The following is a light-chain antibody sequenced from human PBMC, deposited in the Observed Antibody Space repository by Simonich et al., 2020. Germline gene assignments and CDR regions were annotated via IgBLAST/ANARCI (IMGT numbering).Light chain of an antibody. CDR2: WAS. V-gene: IGKV4-1*01. J-gene: IGKJ1*01. CDR3: QQYNNWWT. CDR1: QSVLYSSNNKNY. Sequence: DIVMTQSPDSLAVSLGETATINCKSSQSVLYSSNNKNYLAWYQQKPGQPPKLLIYWASTRESGVPDRFSGSGSGTDFTLTISSLQAEDVAVYYCQQYNNWWTFGQGTKVEIK.